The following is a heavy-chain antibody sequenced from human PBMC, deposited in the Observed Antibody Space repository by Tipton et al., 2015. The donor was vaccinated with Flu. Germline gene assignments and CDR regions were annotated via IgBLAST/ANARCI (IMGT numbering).Heavy chain of an antibody. Sequence: CAASGFTFSSYAMSWVRQAPGKGLEWVSAISGSGGSTYYADSVKGRFTISRDNSKNTLYLQMNSLRAEDTAAYYCAKVVVVPAAIRTYTNYYGMDVWGQGTTVTVSS. CDR2: ISGSGGST. J-gene: IGHJ6*02. CDR1: GFTFSSYA. CDR3: AKVVVVPAAIRTYTNYYGMDV. D-gene: IGHD2-2*01. V-gene: IGHV3-23*01.